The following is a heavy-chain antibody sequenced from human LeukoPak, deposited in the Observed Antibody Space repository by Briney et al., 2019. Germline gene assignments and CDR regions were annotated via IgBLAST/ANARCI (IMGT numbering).Heavy chain of an antibody. Sequence: PGGSLRLSCAASGLTFSSYAMSWVRQAPGKGLEWVSAISGSSGHTYYADSVKGRFTISRDNAKNSLYLQMNSLRAEDTAVYYCARDCGGSCYALVTDAFDIWGQGTMVTVSS. D-gene: IGHD2-15*01. V-gene: IGHV3-23*01. J-gene: IGHJ3*02. CDR2: ISGSSGHT. CDR3: ARDCGGSCYALVTDAFDI. CDR1: GLTFSSYA.